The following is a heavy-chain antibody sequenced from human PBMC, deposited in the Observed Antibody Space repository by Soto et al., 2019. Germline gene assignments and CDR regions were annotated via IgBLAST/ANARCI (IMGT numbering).Heavy chain of an antibody. Sequence: QITLKESGPTLVKPTQTLTLTCTFSAFSLSTGGVGVGWTRQPPGKALEGVALIYWDDDKRYSPSLRSRLTITKDTSKNPVVLTMTNMDPVDTATYYCIQSRCGGDCLQSYASYYYYGMDVWGQGTTVTVSS. V-gene: IGHV2-5*02. J-gene: IGHJ6*02. CDR2: IYWDDDK. CDR3: IQSRCGGDCLQSYASYYYYGMDV. CDR1: AFSLSTGGVG. D-gene: IGHD2-21*02.